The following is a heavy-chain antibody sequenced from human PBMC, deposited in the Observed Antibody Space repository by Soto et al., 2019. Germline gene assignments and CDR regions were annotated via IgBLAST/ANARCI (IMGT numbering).Heavy chain of an antibody. CDR1: GFTFSDHY. Sequence: EVQLVESGGGLVQPGGSLRLSCAASGFTFSDHYIDWVRQAPGKGLEWVGRSRNKANSYTTEYAASVKGRFTISRDDSNNSLYQQLNSLRTDDTAVYYCVRISASYYFDYWGQGTLVTVPS. J-gene: IGHJ4*02. CDR3: VRISASYYFDY. CDR2: SRNKANSYTT. V-gene: IGHV3-72*01.